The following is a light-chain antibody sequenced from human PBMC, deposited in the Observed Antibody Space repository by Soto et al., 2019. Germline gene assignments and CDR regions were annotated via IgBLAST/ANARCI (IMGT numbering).Light chain of an antibody. V-gene: IGKV3-15*01. J-gene: IGKJ1*01. Sequence: EIVMTQSPSTLSVSPGDRGTLYCRSSQSVNSNLAWYQQKPGQAPRLLIYRASTRATGIPARFSGSGSGTDFTLTISGLQSEDFAVYYCQQYNNWPRTFGQGTKVDIK. CDR3: QQYNNWPRT. CDR2: RAS. CDR1: QSVNSN.